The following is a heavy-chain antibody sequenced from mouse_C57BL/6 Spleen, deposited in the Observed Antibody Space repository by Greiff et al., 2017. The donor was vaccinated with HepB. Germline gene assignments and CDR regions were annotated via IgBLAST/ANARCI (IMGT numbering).Heavy chain of an antibody. D-gene: IGHD1-1*01. CDR2: ISYDGSN. CDR3: ARDRDYYGPPFAY. Sequence: DVHLVESGPGLVKPSQSLSLTCSVTGYSITSGYYWNWIRQFPGNKLEWMGYISYDGSNNYNPSLKNRISITRDTSKNQFFLKLNSVTTEDTATYYCARDRDYYGPPFAYWGQGTLVTVSA. J-gene: IGHJ3*01. CDR1: GYSITSGYY. V-gene: IGHV3-6*01.